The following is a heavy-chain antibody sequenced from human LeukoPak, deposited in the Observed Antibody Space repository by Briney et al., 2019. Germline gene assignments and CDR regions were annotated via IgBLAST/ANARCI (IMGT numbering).Heavy chain of an antibody. CDR2: ISFDGSSK. Sequence: GGSLRLSCAASGFTFSSYAMHWVSQAPGKGLEWVAVISFDGSSKYYADSVKGRFTISRDNSKNTLYLQVNSLRAEDTAVNYCARGAAYGDYGSIDYWGQGTLVIVSS. CDR1: GFTFSSYA. D-gene: IGHD4-17*01. CDR3: ARGAAYGDYGSIDY. J-gene: IGHJ4*02. V-gene: IGHV3-30-3*01.